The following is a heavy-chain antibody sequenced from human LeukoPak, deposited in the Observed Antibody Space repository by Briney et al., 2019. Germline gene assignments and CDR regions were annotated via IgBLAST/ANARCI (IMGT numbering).Heavy chain of an antibody. CDR3: ARQRSSGRYYYYYGMDV. V-gene: IGHV5-51*01. D-gene: IGHD3-22*01. CDR2: IYPADSDT. Sequence: GESLKISCKGSGYTFTNHWIAWVRQMPGKGLEWMGIIYPADSDTRYSPSFQGQVTISADKSVRTANLQWSSLKASDTAMYYCARQRSSGRYYYYYGMDVWGQGTTVTVSS. CDR1: GYTFTNHW. J-gene: IGHJ6*02.